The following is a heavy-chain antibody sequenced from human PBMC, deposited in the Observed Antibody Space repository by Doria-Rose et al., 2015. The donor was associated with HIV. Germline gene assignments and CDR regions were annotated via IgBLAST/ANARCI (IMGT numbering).Heavy chain of an antibody. CDR2: INPSGGST. V-gene: IGHV1-46*01. J-gene: IGHJ4*02. D-gene: IGHD6-13*01. CDR3: ARDWRYSSSPKGIDY. Sequence: GIINPSGGSTNYAHKFQGRVTMTRDTSTSTVYMELSSLRSEDTAVYYCARDWRYSSSPKGIDYWGQGTLVTVSS.